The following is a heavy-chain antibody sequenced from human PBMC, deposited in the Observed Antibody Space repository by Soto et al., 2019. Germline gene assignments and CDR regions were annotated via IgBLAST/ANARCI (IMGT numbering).Heavy chain of an antibody. V-gene: IGHV3-23*01. J-gene: IGHJ3*02. Sequence: EVQVLESGGGLAQPGGSLRLSCAASGFTFISYSMNWVRQAPGKGLEWVSTISGSGGVTSYADSVKGRFTISRDNSNNNIFMQMMSLRDKDPAVDDCAKDSDCGVSRCYDALDIWGHVTLVAVS. D-gene: IGHD2-21*01. CDR2: ISGSGGVT. CDR1: GFTFISYS. CDR3: AKDSDCGVSRCYDALDI.